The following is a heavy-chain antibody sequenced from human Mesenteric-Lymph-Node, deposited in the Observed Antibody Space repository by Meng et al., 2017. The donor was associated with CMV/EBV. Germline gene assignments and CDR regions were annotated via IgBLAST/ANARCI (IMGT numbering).Heavy chain of an antibody. CDR1: GFTFSSYA. V-gene: IGHV3-23*01. Sequence: GESLKISCAASGFTFSSYAMSWVRQAPGKGLEWVSAISGSGGSTYYADSVQGRFTISRDNARNSLYLQMNSLRAEDTAVYYCTTLAAPEDYWGQGTLVTVSS. CDR2: ISGSGGST. CDR3: TTLAAPEDY. D-gene: IGHD6-6*01. J-gene: IGHJ4*02.